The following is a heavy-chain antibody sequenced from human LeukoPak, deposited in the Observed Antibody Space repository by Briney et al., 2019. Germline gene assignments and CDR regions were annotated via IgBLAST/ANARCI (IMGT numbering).Heavy chain of an antibody. D-gene: IGHD5-18*01. J-gene: IGHJ4*02. CDR1: GFTFANYV. V-gene: IGHV3-30*03. CDR3: ARSYSYGGIHY. Sequence: PGGSLRLSCAASGFTFANYVTHWVRQAPGKGLEWVAVISYDGSNKYYADSVKGRFTISRDNSKNTLYLQMNSLRAEDTAVYYCARSYSYGGIHYWGQGTLVTVSS. CDR2: ISYDGSNK.